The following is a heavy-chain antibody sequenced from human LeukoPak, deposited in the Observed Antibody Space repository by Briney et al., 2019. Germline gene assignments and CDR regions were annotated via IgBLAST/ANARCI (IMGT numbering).Heavy chain of an antibody. CDR2: ISSSSSYI. V-gene: IGHV3-21*04. D-gene: IGHD6-19*01. J-gene: IGHJ2*01. CDR1: GFTFSSYS. Sequence: GGSLRLSCAASGFTFSSYSMNWVRQAPGKGLEWVSSISSSSSYIYYADSVKGRFTISRDNAKNSLYLQMNSLRAEDTAVYYCARDTGETIAVAGTGFVWYFDLWGRGTLVTVSS. CDR3: ARDTGETIAVAGTGFVWYFDL.